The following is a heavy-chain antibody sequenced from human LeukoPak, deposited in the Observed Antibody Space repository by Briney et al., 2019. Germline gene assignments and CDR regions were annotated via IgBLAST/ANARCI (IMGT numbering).Heavy chain of an antibody. Sequence: ASVKVSCKASGYTFTRYYMHWVGQAPGQGLEWMGWINPNSGGPNYAQKFQGRVTMTRDTSISTAYMELSRLRSDDTAVYYCAKGAAELLWFGGVNYYYYYYMDVWGKGTTVTISS. CDR2: INPNSGGP. D-gene: IGHD3-10*01. CDR3: AKGAAELLWFGGVNYYYYYYMDV. V-gene: IGHV1-2*02. J-gene: IGHJ6*03. CDR1: GYTFTRYY.